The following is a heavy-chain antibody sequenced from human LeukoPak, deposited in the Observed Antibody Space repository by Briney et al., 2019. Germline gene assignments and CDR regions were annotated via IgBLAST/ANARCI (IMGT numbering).Heavy chain of an antibody. Sequence: GGSLRLSCAASGFIFSSYSMNWVRQAPGKGLEWVSYISSSSSPIYYADSVKGRFTISRDNAKNSLYLQMNSLRAEDTAVYYCAKGRVSVAGTTQNDYWGQGTLVTVSS. CDR2: ISSSSSPI. CDR3: AKGRVSVAGTTQNDY. D-gene: IGHD6-19*01. J-gene: IGHJ4*02. CDR1: GFIFSSYS. V-gene: IGHV3-48*01.